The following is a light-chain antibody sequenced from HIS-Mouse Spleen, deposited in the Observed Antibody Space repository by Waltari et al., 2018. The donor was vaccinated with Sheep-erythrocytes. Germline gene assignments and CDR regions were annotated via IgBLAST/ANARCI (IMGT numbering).Light chain of an antibody. Sequence: SYELTQPPSVSVSPGQTASITCSGDKLGDKYACWYQQQPGRSPVLVIYQDSQRPSGIPERFSGSNSGNTATLSISGTQAMDEADYYCQAWDSSTVVFGGGTKLTVL. CDR3: QAWDSSTVV. J-gene: IGLJ2*01. CDR1: KLGDKY. V-gene: IGLV3-1*01. CDR2: QDS.